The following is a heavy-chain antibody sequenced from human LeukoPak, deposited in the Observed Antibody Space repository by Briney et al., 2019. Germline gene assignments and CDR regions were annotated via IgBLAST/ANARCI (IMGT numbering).Heavy chain of an antibody. CDR3: TRSDTYYYGSGSCYPFGY. J-gene: IGHJ4*02. V-gene: IGHV3-73*01. CDR1: GLTLSGSA. Sequence: GGCLRLSCVVSGLTLSGSAMHWVRQASGEGLEWVGRIRSKANSYATAYAASVKGRFTISRDDSKNTAYLQMNSLKNEDRAVYYCTRSDTYYYGSGSCYPFGYWGQGTLVTVSS. D-gene: IGHD3-10*01. CDR2: IRSKANSYAT.